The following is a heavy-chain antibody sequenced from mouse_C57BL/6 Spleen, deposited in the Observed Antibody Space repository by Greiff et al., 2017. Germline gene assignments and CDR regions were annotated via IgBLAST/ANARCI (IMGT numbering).Heavy chain of an antibody. CDR1: GFTFTDYY. V-gene: IGHV7-3*01. CDR3: ARAGSSPYFDY. J-gene: IGHJ2*01. Sequence: EVMLVESGGGLVQPGGSLSLSCAASGFTFTDYYMSWVRQPPGKALEWLGFIRNKANGYTTEYSASVKGRFTISRDNSQSILYLQMNALRAEDSATYYCARAGSSPYFDYWGQGTTLTVSS. D-gene: IGHD4-1*01. CDR2: IRNKANGYTT.